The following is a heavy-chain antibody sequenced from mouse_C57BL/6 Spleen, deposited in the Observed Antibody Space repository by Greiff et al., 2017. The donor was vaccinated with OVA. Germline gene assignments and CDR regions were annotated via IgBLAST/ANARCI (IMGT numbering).Heavy chain of an antibody. CDR2: IYPGSGST. J-gene: IGHJ2*01. CDR3: TRVTTTVVATGNFDY. Sequence: QVQLQQPGAELVKPGASVKMSCKASGYTFTSYWITWVKQRPGQGLEWIGDIYPGSGSTNYNEKFKSKATLTVDTSSSTAYMQLSSLTSEYSAVYYCTRVTTTVVATGNFDYGGQGTTLTVSS. CDR1: GYTFTSYW. V-gene: IGHV1-55*01. D-gene: IGHD1-1*01.